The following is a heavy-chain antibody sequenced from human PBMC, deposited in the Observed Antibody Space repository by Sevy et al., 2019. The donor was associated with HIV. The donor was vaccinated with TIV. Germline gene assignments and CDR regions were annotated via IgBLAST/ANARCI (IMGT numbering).Heavy chain of an antibody. Sequence: GGSLRLSCAASGFTFSSYAMNWVRQAPGKGLEWVSGISGSGGSGDKTNYADSVKGRFTISRDDSKNSLYLQLNSLRAEDTAIYYCARKYDNSGYFDYWGQGTLVTVSS. D-gene: IGHD3-22*01. V-gene: IGHV3-23*01. CDR1: GFTFSSYA. CDR3: ARKYDNSGYFDY. CDR2: ISGSGGSGDKT. J-gene: IGHJ4*02.